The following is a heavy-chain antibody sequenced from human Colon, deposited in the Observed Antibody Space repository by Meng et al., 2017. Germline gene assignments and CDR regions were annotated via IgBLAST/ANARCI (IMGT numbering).Heavy chain of an antibody. J-gene: IGHJ4*02. D-gene: IGHD4-23*01. Sequence: GESLKISCAASGFTFSNYYMAWIRQAPGKGLEWLSYITSYSYTIYYAESVKGRFTISRDNAKSSLLLQMNSLRANVTAVYYCARATHGGASGRGPFDYWGQGTLVTVSS. V-gene: IGHV3-11*01. CDR3: ARATHGGASGRGPFDY. CDR2: ITSYSYTI. CDR1: GFTFSNYY.